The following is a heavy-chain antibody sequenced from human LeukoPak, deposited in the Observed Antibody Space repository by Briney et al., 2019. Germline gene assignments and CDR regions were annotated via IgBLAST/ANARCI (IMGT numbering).Heavy chain of an antibody. V-gene: IGHV4-59*08. D-gene: IGHD6-13*01. CDR1: GGSISSYY. J-gene: IGHJ3*02. Sequence: SETLSLTCTVSGGSISSYYWSWIRQPPGKGLEWIGYIYYSGSTNYNPSLKSRVTISVDTSKNQFSLKLSSVTAADTAVYYCARLADSSSWYDAFDIWGQGTMVTVSS. CDR2: IYYSGST. CDR3: ARLADSSSWYDAFDI.